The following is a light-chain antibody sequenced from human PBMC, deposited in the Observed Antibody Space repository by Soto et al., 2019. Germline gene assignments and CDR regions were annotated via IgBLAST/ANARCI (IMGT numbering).Light chain of an antibody. CDR3: QQRSNWL. V-gene: IGKV3-11*01. J-gene: IGKJ5*01. Sequence: EIVLTQSPATLSLSPGERATLSCRASHDVSTYLAWYQQRPGQAPTLIIYDASTRAPGIPARFSGSGSGTDFTLTINSLEPEDFAVYYCQQRSNWLFGQGTRLEIK. CDR1: HDVSTY. CDR2: DAS.